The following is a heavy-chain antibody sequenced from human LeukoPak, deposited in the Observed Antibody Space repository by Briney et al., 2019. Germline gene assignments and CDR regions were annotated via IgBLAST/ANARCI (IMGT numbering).Heavy chain of an antibody. CDR2: IYTSGST. CDR1: GGSISSYY. Sequence: SETLSLTCTVSGGSISSYYWSWIRQPAGKGLEWIGRIYTSGSTNYNPSLKSRVTMSVDTSKNQFSLKLSSVTAADTAVYYCARDPGGEGVAGKLDDYWGQGTLVTVSS. V-gene: IGHV4-4*07. CDR3: ARDPGGEGVAGKLDDY. J-gene: IGHJ4*02. D-gene: IGHD6-19*01.